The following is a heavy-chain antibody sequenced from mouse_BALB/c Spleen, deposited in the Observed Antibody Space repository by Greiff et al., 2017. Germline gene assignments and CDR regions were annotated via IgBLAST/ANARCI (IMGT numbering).Heavy chain of an antibody. V-gene: IGHV14-3*02. CDR2: IDPANGNT. CDR3: ARWDYDYAMDY. CDR1: GFNIKDTY. D-gene: IGHD1-1*02. Sequence: EVHLVESGAELVKPGASVKLSCTASGFNIKDTYMHWVKQRPEQGLEWIGRIDPANGNTKYDPKFQGKATITADTSSNTAYLQLSSLTSEDTAVYYCARWDYDYAMDYWGQGTSVTVSS. J-gene: IGHJ4*01.